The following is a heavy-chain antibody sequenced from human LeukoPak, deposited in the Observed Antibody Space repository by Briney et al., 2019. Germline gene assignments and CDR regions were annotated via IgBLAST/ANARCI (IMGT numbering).Heavy chain of an antibody. CDR3: ARGEEGATDI. CDR1: GYTLTEYD. J-gene: IGHJ3*02. D-gene: IGHD1-26*01. CDR2: INPNSGGT. V-gene: IGHV1-2*06. Sequence: ASVKVSCKASGYTLTEYDVHWVRQAPGKGLEWMGRINPNSGGTNYAQKFQGRATMTRDTSISTAYMELSRLRSDDTAVYYCARGEEGATDIWGQGTMVTVSS.